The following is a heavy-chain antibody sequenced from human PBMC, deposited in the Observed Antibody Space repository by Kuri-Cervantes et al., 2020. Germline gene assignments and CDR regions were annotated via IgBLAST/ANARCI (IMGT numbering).Heavy chain of an antibody. D-gene: IGHD2-2*01. CDR3: ARGRRGPGDYSSPLYRNSKSSYYMDV. V-gene: IGHV1-46*01. Sequence: ASVKVSCKASGYTFTSYYMHWVRQAPGQGLEWMGIINPSGGSTSYAQKFQGRVTMTRDTSTSTVYMELSSLRSEDTAVYHCARGRRGPGDYSSPLYRNSKSSYYMDVWGKGTTVTVSS. CDR1: GYTFTSYY. J-gene: IGHJ6*03. CDR2: INPSGGST.